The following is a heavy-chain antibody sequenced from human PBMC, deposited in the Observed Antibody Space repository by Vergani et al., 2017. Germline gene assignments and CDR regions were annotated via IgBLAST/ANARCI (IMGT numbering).Heavy chain of an antibody. CDR1: GGTFSSYT. J-gene: IGHJ6*02. CDR3: ASSMVRGVIDYYYYGMDV. D-gene: IGHD3-10*01. V-gene: IGHV1-69*02. CDR2: IIPILGIA. Sequence: QVQLVQSGAEVKKPGSSVKVSCKASGGTFSSYTISWVRQAPGQGLEWMGRIIPILGIANYAQKFQGRVTITADKSTSTAYMELSSLRSEDTAVYYGASSMVRGVIDYYYYGMDVWGQGTTVTVSS.